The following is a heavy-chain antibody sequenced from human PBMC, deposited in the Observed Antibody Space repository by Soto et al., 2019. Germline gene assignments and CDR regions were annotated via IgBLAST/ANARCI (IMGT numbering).Heavy chain of an antibody. J-gene: IGHJ4*02. Sequence: QVQLVQSEAEVKKPGSSVRVSCKASGDSFSKYTVNWVRQAPRQGLEWMGGIIPRFGTTNYAPTLQDRVTITADQSMNTVYMELSSLRSEDTALYYCARGRGLYNSGRSQLDFWGQGTLVIVSS. V-gene: IGHV1-69*01. CDR1: GDSFSKYT. CDR2: IIPRFGTT. CDR3: ARGRGLYNSGRSQLDF. D-gene: IGHD1-1*01.